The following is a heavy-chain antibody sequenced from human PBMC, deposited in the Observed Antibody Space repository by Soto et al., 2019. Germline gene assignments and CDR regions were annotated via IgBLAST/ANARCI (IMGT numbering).Heavy chain of an antibody. CDR1: GFTFSSSG. CDR2: ITDSGGST. Sequence: GGSLRLSCAASGFTFSSSGMSWVRQAPGKGLEWVSGITDSGGSTYYVDSVKGRFTISRDNSKNTLSLEMSSLRAEDTAVYYCAKDSGWLHYYWGQGTLVTVSS. J-gene: IGHJ4*02. CDR3: AKDSGWLHYY. D-gene: IGHD5-12*01. V-gene: IGHV3-23*01.